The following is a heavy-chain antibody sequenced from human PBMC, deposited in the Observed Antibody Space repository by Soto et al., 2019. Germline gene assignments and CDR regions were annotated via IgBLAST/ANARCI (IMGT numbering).Heavy chain of an antibody. V-gene: IGHV3-21*01. CDR1: GFTFSSYS. Sequence: PGGSLRLSCAASGFTFSSYSMNWVRQAPGKGLEWVSSISSSSSYIYYADSVKGRFTISRDNAKNSLYLQMNSLRAEDTAVYYCARDDRSSITISKYGMDVWGQGTRVTVSS. CDR3: ARDDRSSITISKYGMDV. J-gene: IGHJ6*02. D-gene: IGHD3-3*01. CDR2: ISSSSSYI.